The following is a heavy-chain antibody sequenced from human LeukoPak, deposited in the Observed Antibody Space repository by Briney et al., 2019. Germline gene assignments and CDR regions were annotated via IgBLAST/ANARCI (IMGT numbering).Heavy chain of an antibody. CDR3: AIGGPNTPFES. Sequence: GGSLRLSCAASGFIFSSYWMSWVRQAPGKGLEWVANIKQDGSEKYYVDSVKGRFTISRDNAKNSLYLQMNSLRTDDTAVYYCAIGGPNTPFESWGQGTLVTVSS. CDR2: IKQDGSEK. V-gene: IGHV3-7*01. D-gene: IGHD2-2*02. CDR1: GFIFSSYW. J-gene: IGHJ4*02.